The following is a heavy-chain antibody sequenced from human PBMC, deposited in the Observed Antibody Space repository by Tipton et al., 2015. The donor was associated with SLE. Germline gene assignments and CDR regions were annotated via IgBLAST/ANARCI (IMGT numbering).Heavy chain of an antibody. CDR3: ASSIYDLTNWFDP. CDR2: IYYSGST. J-gene: IGHJ5*02. V-gene: IGHV4-39*01. Sequence: TLSLTCTVSSDSITTYYWSWIRQPPGKGLEWIGSIYYSGSTYYNPSLKSRVTISVDTTKNQFSLKLTSVTAVDTAVYYCASSIYDLTNWFDPWGQGTLVTVSS. D-gene: IGHD3-3*01. CDR1: SDSITTYY.